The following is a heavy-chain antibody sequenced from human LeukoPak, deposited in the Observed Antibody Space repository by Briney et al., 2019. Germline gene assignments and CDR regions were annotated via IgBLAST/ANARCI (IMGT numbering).Heavy chain of an antibody. CDR2: ISYDGSNK. Sequence: PGGSLRLSCAASGFTFSSYAMHWVRQAPGKGLEWVAVISYDGSNKYYADSVKGRFTISRDNSKNTLYLQMNSLRAEDTAVYYCARTYCSGGSCGAVPNYYYGMDVWGQGTTVTVSS. J-gene: IGHJ6*02. CDR1: GFTFSSYA. CDR3: ARTYCSGGSCGAVPNYYYGMDV. D-gene: IGHD2-15*01. V-gene: IGHV3-30-3*01.